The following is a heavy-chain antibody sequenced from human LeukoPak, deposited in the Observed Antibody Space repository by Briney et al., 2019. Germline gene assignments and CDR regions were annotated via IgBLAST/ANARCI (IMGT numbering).Heavy chain of an antibody. V-gene: IGHV4-39*01. CDR3: ARKGAVAGTRWFDP. J-gene: IGHJ5*02. CDR2: IYYCGST. D-gene: IGHD6-19*01. CDR1: GGSISSSSYY. Sequence: PSETLSLTCTVSGGSISSSSYYWGWIRQPPGKGLGWIGSIYYCGSTYYNPSLKSRVTISLDTSKNQFSLKLSSVTAADTAVYYCARKGAVAGTRWFDPWGQGTLVTVSS.